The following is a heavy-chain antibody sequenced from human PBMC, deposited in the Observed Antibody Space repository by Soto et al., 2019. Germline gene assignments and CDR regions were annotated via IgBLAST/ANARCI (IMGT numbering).Heavy chain of an antibody. J-gene: IGHJ1*01. V-gene: IGHV3-21*01. CDR2: ISSSSSYI. Sequence: EVQLVESGGGLVQPGGSLRLSCAASGFTFSSYSMNWVRQAPGKGLEWVSAISSSSSYIYYADSVKGRFTISRDNAKNSLYLQMNSLRVAYTAVYYCAREPFIAYCTGGCCYSFVYVHHWGQGTLVTVSS. CDR1: GFTFSSYS. CDR3: AREPFIAYCTGGCCYSFVYVHH. D-gene: IGHD2-15*01.